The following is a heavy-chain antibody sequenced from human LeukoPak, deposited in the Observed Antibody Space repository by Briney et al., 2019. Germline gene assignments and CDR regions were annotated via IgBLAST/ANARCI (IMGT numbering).Heavy chain of an antibody. CDR2: IYGGGST. CDR3: ARDLGYSAYATVRGNDVEI. CDR1: GFTVSTNY. V-gene: IGHV3-66*01. J-gene: IGHJ3*02. D-gene: IGHD5-12*01. Sequence: GGSLRLSCAASGFTVSTNYMSWVRQAPGKGLEWVSIIYGGGSTYYADSVKGRFTISRDISQNTVYLQMNSLRAEDTAVYYCARDLGYSAYATVRGNDVEIWGQGTMVTVSS.